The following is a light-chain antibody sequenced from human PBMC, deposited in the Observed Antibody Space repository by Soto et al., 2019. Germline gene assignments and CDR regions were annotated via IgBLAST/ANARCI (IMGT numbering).Light chain of an antibody. V-gene: IGLV1-47*01. CDR3: AAWDDSLSGLV. Sequence: QSVLTQPPSASGTPGQRVTIPCSGSSSNIGSNYVYWYQQLPGTAPKLLIYRNSRRPSGVPDRFSGSKSGTSASLAISGLRSEDEADYYCAAWDDSLSGLVFGGWTKLTVL. CDR2: RNS. CDR1: SSNIGSNY. J-gene: IGLJ3*02.